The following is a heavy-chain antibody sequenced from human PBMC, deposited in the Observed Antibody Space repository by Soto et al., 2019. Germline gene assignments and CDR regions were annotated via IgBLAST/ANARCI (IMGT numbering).Heavy chain of an antibody. D-gene: IGHD2-8*01. V-gene: IGHV3-30*04. CDR1: GFSFSSYA. CDR2: ISYDGRNE. CDR3: ARDGCPNGVCFNDY. J-gene: IGHJ4*02. Sequence: QVKLVESGGGVVQPGRSLRLSCAASGFSFSSYAMHWVRQAPGKGLEWLSVISYDGRNEYYADSVKGRFTVSRDSSENTLYLQINTLKPEDTAVYYCARDGCPNGVCFNDYWGQGTLVTVSP.